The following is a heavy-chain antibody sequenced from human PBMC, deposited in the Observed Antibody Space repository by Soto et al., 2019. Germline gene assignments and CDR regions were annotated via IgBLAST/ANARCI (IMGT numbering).Heavy chain of an antibody. J-gene: IGHJ1*01. CDR2: IYHSGST. CDR1: GGSISSGGYS. Sequence: PSETLSLTSAVSGGSISSGGYSWSWIRQPPGKGLEWIGYIYHSGSTYYNPSLKSRVTISVDRSKNQFSLKLSSVTAADTAVYYCARCYGYGGNSRYFQHWGQGTLVTVSS. D-gene: IGHD5-18*01. CDR3: ARCYGYGGNSRYFQH. V-gene: IGHV4-30-2*01.